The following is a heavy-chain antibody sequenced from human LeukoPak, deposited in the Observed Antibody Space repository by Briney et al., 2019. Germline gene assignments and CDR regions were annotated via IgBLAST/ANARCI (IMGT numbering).Heavy chain of an antibody. CDR2: IYTSGST. V-gene: IGHV4-61*02. J-gene: IGHJ4*02. CDR3: AREWVVPAAPLDY. CDR1: GGSISSGSYY. D-gene: IGHD2-2*01. Sequence: SQTLSLTCTVSGGSISSGSYYWSWIRQPAGKGLEWIGRIYTSGSTNYNPSLKSRVTISVDTSKNQFSLKLSSVTAADTAVYYCAREWVVPAAPLDYWGRGTLVTVSS.